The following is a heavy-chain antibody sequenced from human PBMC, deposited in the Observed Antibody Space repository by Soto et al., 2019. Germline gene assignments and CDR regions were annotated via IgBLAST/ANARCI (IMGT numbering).Heavy chain of an antibody. CDR3: ARDRYYDYIWGSYRFDY. V-gene: IGHV1-18*01. CDR2: ISTYNGNT. Sequence: QVQLVQSGAEVKKPGASVKVSCKASGYTFTSYGLSWVRQAPGQGLEWMGWISTYNGNTNYAQKLQGRVTMTTDTSTSTAYMELRSLRSDDTAVYYCARDRYYDYIWGSYRFDYWGQGTLVTVSS. CDR1: GYTFTSYG. J-gene: IGHJ4*02. D-gene: IGHD3-16*02.